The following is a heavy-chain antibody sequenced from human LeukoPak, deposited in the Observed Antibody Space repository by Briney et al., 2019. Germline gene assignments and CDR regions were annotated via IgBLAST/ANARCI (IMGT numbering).Heavy chain of an antibody. Sequence: ASVKVSCKASGGTFTSYGISWVRQAPGQGLEWMGWISAYNGKTNYAQKLQGRVTMTTDTSTSTAYMELRSLRSDDTAVYYCARVQRIIVVVVAGAPTEDAFDIWGQGTMVTVSS. CDR2: ISAYNGKT. CDR3: ARVQRIIVVVVAGAPTEDAFDI. J-gene: IGHJ3*02. V-gene: IGHV1-18*01. D-gene: IGHD2-15*01. CDR1: GGTFTSYG.